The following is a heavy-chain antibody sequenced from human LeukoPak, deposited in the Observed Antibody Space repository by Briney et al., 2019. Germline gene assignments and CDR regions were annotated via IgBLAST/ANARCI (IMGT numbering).Heavy chain of an antibody. CDR1: GFTFSTYA. CDR2: INHSGST. V-gene: IGHV4-34*01. J-gene: IGHJ5*02. D-gene: IGHD5-12*01. Sequence: GSLRLSCAASGFTFSTYAMSWIRQPPGKGLEWIGEINHSGSTNYNPSLKSRVTISVDTSKNQFSLKLSSVTAADTAVYYCARPRGYSGYDWENWFDPWGQGTLVTVSS. CDR3: ARPRGYSGYDWENWFDP.